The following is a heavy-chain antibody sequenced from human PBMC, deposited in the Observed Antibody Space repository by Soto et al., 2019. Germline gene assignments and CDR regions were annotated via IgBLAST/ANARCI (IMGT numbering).Heavy chain of an antibody. CDR2: IWYDGSKI. CDR3: ARDHYSNYVYYFDY. Sequence: QVQLVESGGGVVQPGRSLRLSCAASGFIFSTYVMRWVRQAPGKGLEWVAVIWYDGSKIYYADSVKGRFTISRDNSKNTLYLQMNSLRAEDTAVYYCARDHYSNYVYYFDYWGQGTLVTVSS. CDR1: GFIFSTYV. D-gene: IGHD4-4*01. V-gene: IGHV3-33*01. J-gene: IGHJ4*02.